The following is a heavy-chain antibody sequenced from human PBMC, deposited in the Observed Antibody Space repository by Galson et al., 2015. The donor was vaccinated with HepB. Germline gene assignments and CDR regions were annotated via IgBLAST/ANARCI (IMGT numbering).Heavy chain of an antibody. CDR2: IKIDGSVK. J-gene: IGHJ4*02. D-gene: IGHD3-9*01. V-gene: IGHV3-7*03. Sequence: SLRLSCAVSGFTFSTFWMSWVRQAPGKGLEWVANIKIDGSVKHYVDSVKGRFTISRDNAKNSLFLQMDSLRAEDTAVYYCAKYDVVTEYFSGLWGQGTLVTVSS. CDR3: AKYDVVTEYFSGL. CDR1: GFTFSTFW.